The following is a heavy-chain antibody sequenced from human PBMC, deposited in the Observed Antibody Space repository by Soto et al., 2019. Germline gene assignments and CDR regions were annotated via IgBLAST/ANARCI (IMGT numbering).Heavy chain of an antibody. Sequence: PSETLSLTCTVSGGSISSYYWRWIRQPAGKGLEWIGRIYTSGSTNYNPSLKSRVTISVDTSKNQFSLKLSSVTAADTAVYYCARATIFGVVIKGGYYYYYGMDVWGQGTTVTVSS. J-gene: IGHJ6*02. V-gene: IGHV4-4*07. CDR1: GGSISSYY. D-gene: IGHD3-3*01. CDR2: IYTSGST. CDR3: ARATIFGVVIKGGYYYYYGMDV.